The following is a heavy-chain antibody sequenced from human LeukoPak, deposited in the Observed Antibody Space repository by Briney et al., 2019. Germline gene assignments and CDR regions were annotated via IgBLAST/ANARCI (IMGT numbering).Heavy chain of an antibody. J-gene: IGHJ4*02. CDR3: ARVMTTVVTPFDY. CDR2: INPNSGGT. D-gene: IGHD4-23*01. V-gene: IGHV1-2*02. Sequence: GASVKVSCKASGYTFTGYYMHWVRQAPGQGLEWMGWINPNSGGTNYAQKFQGRVTMTRDTSISTAYMELSRLRSDDTAVYYCARVMTTVVTPFDYWGQGTLVTVSS. CDR1: GYTFTGYY.